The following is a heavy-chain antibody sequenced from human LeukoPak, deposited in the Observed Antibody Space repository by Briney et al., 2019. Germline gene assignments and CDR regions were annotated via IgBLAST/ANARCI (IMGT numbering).Heavy chain of an antibody. CDR2: IYYSGST. J-gene: IGHJ4*02. Sequence: SQTLSLTCTVSGGSISSGGYYWSWIRQPPGKGLEWIGYIYYSGSTNYNPSLKSRVTISVDTSKNQFSLKLSSVTAADTAVYYCARGPVRAPGIALNWGQGTLVTVSS. V-gene: IGHV4-61*08. CDR1: GGSISSGGYY. CDR3: ARGPVRAPGIALN. D-gene: IGHD6-13*01.